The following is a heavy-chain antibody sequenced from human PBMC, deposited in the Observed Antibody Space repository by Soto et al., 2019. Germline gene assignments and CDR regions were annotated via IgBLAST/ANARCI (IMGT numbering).Heavy chain of an antibody. V-gene: IGHV1-58*01. CDR1: GFTFSSSA. D-gene: IGHD5-18*01. Sequence: GASVKVSCKTSGFTFSSSAVHWVRQARGHRLQWIGWIDVGSGNANYAQMLQERIGISRDTSKNQFSLKLSSVTAADTAVYYCARVGRGTWLQLWNFDYWGQGTLVTVSS. J-gene: IGHJ4*02. CDR3: ARVGRGTWLQLWNFDY. CDR2: IDVGSGNA.